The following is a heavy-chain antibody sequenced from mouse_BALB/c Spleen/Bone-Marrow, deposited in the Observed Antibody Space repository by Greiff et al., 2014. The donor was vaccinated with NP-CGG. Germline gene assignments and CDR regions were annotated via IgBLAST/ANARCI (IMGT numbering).Heavy chain of an antibody. V-gene: IGHV3-2*02. J-gene: IGHJ2*01. Sequence: QSLSLTCTVTGYXXXXXXAWXWIXXXPXNKLEWMAYISYSGDTSYNPSLKSRISITRDTSKNQFFLQLNSVTTADTATYYCARRGYYGSSLDYWGQGTTLTVSS. CDR1: GYXXXXXXA. CDR3: ARRGYYGSSLDY. CDR2: ISYSGDT. D-gene: IGHD1-1*01.